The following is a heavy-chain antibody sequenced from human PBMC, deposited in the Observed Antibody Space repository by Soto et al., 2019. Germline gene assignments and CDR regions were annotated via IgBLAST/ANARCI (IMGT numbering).Heavy chain of an antibody. Sequence: ASVKVSCKASGYTFTSYGISWVRQAPGQGLEWMGWISAYNGNTNYAQKLQGRVTMTTDTSTSTAYMELRSLRSDDTAVYYCATDDLKEGPLNFDYWGQGTLVTVSS. CDR2: ISAYNGNT. CDR3: ATDDLKEGPLNFDY. V-gene: IGHV1-18*01. J-gene: IGHJ4*02. D-gene: IGHD3-3*01. CDR1: GYTFTSYG.